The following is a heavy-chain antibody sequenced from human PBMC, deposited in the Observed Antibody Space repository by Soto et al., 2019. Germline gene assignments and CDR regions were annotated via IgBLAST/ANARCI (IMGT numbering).Heavy chain of an antibody. V-gene: IGHV1-46*01. CDR2: INPSGGST. Sequence: ASVKGSCKAAGYSFTSYYMHWVRQAPGQGLEWMGIINPSGGSTSYAQKFQGRVTMTRDTSTSTVYMELSSLRSEDTAVYYCARPRPIYYDSSGRDWYFDLWGRGTLVTVSS. D-gene: IGHD3-22*01. CDR3: ARPRPIYYDSSGRDWYFDL. J-gene: IGHJ2*01. CDR1: GYSFTSYY.